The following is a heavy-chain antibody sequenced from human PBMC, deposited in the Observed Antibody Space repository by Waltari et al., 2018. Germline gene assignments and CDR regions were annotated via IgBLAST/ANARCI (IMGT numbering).Heavy chain of an antibody. CDR2: ISGSGGST. Sequence: EVQLLESGGGLVQPGGSLRLSCAASGFTFSSYAMSWVRQAPGKGLEWVSAISGSGGSTYYADSVKGRFTISRDKSKNTLYLQMNSLRAEDTAVYYCAKTLGITIFGVVAGGGFYFDYWGQGTLVTVSS. J-gene: IGHJ4*02. V-gene: IGHV3-23*01. CDR1: GFTFSSYA. CDR3: AKTLGITIFGVVAGGGFYFDY. D-gene: IGHD3-3*01.